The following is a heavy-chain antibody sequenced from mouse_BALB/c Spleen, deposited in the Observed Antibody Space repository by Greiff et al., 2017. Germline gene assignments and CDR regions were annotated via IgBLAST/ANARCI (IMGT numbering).Heavy chain of an antibody. CDR2: IDTSDSYT. D-gene: IGHD2-1*01. Sequence: QVQLQQPGAELVMPGASVKMSCKASGYTFTDYWMHWVKQRPGQGLEWIGAIDTSDSYTSYNQKFKGKATLTVDESSSTAYMQLSSLTSEDSAVYYGAREGGNSPFAYWGQGTLVTVSA. CDR3: AREGGNSPFAY. J-gene: IGHJ3*01. V-gene: IGHV1-69*01. CDR1: GYTFTDYW.